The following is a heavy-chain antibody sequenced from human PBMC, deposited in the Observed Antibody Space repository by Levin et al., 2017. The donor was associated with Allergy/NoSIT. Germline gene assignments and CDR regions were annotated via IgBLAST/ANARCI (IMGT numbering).Heavy chain of an antibody. D-gene: IGHD6-25*01. CDR2: ISLDGSFT. J-gene: IGHJ4*02. CDR1: GFIFSSHA. Sequence: PGGSLRLSCEASGFIFSSHAIHWVRQAPGKGLDWVSYISLDGSFTSYAGSVKGRFTLSRANSKNILFMQMNSLRVEDSGLYFCGRDFSGKYSIDHWGQGTLVTVSS. V-gene: IGHV3-30*03. CDR3: GRDFSGKYSIDH.